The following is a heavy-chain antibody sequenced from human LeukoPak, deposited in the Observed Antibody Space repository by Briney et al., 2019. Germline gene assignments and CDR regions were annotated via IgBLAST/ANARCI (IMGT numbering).Heavy chain of an antibody. J-gene: IGHJ4*02. CDR3: ARARGNVWGSYQRGSSYYFDY. CDR1: GGSISSYY. CDR2: INHSGST. D-gene: IGHD3-16*02. V-gene: IGHV4-34*01. Sequence: SETLSLTCTVSGGSISSYYWSWIRQPPGKGLEWIGEINHSGSTNYNPSLKSRVTISVDTSKNQFSLKLSSVTAADTAVYYCARARGNVWGSYQRGSSYYFDYWGQGTLVTVSS.